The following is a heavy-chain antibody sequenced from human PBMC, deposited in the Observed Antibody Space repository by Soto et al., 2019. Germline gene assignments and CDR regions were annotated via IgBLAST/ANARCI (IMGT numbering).Heavy chain of an antibody. V-gene: IGHV3-30-3*01. D-gene: IGHD5-12*01. J-gene: IGHJ4*02. CDR3: ARADIVGYYFDY. Sequence: QVQLVESGGGVVQPGRSLRLSCAASGFTFSSYAMHWVRQAPGKGLEWVAVISYDGSNKYYADSVKGRFTISRDNFKNTLYLPMNRLRAEDTAGYYCARADIVGYYFDYWGQGTLVTVSS. CDR2: ISYDGSNK. CDR1: GFTFSSYA.